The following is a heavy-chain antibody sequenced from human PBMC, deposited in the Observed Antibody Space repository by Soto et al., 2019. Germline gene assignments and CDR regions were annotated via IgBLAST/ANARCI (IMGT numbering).Heavy chain of an antibody. CDR2: IHYSGST. D-gene: IGHD3-10*01. J-gene: IGHJ5*02. V-gene: IGHV4-59*01. Sequence: QVQLQESGPGLVKPSETLSLTCTVSGGSISSYYWSWIRQPPGKGLEWIGYIHYSGSTKYNPSLTWRVTISVAASKAQLTLELSSVTAAATAVYYCARDRGGVASNWFDPWGQGTLVTVSS. CDR3: ARDRGGVASNWFDP. CDR1: GGSISSYY.